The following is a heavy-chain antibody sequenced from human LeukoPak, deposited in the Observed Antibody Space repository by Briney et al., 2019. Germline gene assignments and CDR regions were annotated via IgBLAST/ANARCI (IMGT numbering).Heavy chain of an antibody. CDR1: GYTFTNYY. J-gene: IGHJ4*02. D-gene: IGHD2-2*01. CDR2: ISPCDSDA. V-gene: IGHV5-51*01. CDR3: ARRYCSSTSCNPYFFDY. Sequence: GESLKISCKGSGYTFTNYYIGWVRQTPGKGLEWMGIISPCDSDARYSPSFQGQVTISADKSISTAYLRWSSLKASDTAMYYCARRYCSSTSCNPYFFDYWGQGTLVTVSS.